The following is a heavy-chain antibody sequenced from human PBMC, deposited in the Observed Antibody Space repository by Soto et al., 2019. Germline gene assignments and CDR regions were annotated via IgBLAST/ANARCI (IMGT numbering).Heavy chain of an antibody. CDR2: ISSSSGTI. V-gene: IGHV3-11*01. D-gene: IGHD2-15*01. CDR3: ARDPRGTYSFDY. Sequence: GGSLRLSCAASGFTFGDYYMTWIRQAPGKGLEWLSYISSSSGTIYYADSVKGRFTISRDNPKNSLYLQMNSLRAEDTAVYYCARDPRGTYSFDYWGRGTLVTVSS. J-gene: IGHJ4*02. CDR1: GFTFGDYY.